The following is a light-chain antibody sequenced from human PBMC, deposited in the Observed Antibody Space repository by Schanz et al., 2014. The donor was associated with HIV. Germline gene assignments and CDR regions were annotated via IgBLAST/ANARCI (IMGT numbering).Light chain of an antibody. CDR2: KAS. CDR3: QQYNTYSRT. J-gene: IGKJ1*01. Sequence: DVQMTQSPSTLSASVGDRLTITCRASQSIGSWLAWYQQKPGKAPKVLIYKASTLESGVPSRFSGSGSGTDFTLTISSLQPEDFATYYCQQYNTYSRTFGQGTKVEIK. V-gene: IGKV1-5*03. CDR1: QSIGSW.